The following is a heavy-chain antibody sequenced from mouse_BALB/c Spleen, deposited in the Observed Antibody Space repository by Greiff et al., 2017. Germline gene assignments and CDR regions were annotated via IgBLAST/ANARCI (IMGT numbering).Heavy chain of an antibody. V-gene: IGHV1S81*02. CDR3: ARGERYDVAWFAY. Sequence: QVQLQQPGADLVKPGASVKLSCKASGYTFTSYWMHWVKQRPGQGLEWIGEINPSNGRTNYNEKFKSKATLTVDKSSSTAYMQLSSLTSEDSAVYFCARGERYDVAWFAYWGQGTLVTVSA. CDR1: GYTFTSYW. CDR2: INPSNGRT. D-gene: IGHD2-14*01. J-gene: IGHJ3*01.